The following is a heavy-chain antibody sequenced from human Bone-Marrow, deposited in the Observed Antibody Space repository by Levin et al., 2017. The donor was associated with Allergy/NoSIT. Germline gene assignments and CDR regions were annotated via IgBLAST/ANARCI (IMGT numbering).Heavy chain of an antibody. V-gene: IGHV1-8*01. CDR1: GYTFTTYD. D-gene: IGHD3-10*01. CDR3: ARTYGSGSHYNPYYYYYMDV. CDR2: MNPYTGNT. Sequence: ASVKVSCKASGYTFTTYDINWVRQAPGQGLEWMGWMNPYTGNTGYAQKIQGRVTMTRSTSISTAYMELSSLRPEDTAVYYCARTYGSGSHYNPYYYYYMDVWGTGTTVTVS. J-gene: IGHJ6*03.